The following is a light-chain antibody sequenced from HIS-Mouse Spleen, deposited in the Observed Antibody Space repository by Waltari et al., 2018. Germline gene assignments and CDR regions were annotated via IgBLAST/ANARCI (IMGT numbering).Light chain of an antibody. CDR3: AAWDDSLNAPV. V-gene: IGLV1-44*01. Sequence: QSVLTQPPSASGTPGQRVTIPCSGSSSNIGRNTVNWYQQLPGTAPKLLIFSNNQRPSGVPDRFSGSKSGPSASLAISGLQSEDEADYYCAAWDDSLNAPVFGGGTQLTVL. CDR2: SNN. J-gene: IGLJ7*01. CDR1: SSNIGRNT.